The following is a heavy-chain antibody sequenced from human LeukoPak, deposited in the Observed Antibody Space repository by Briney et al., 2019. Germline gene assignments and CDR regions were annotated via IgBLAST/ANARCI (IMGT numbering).Heavy chain of an antibody. V-gene: IGHV4-30-4*01. Sequence: SQTLSLTCTVSSGSISSGDYYWSWIRQSPGKGLEWIGYMYYSGSTYYNPSLKSRVVISVDTSKNQFSLKLSSVTAADTAVYYCARPYYYDSRIDPWGQGILVTVSS. J-gene: IGHJ5*02. D-gene: IGHD3-22*01. CDR1: SGSISSGDYY. CDR3: ARPYYYDSRIDP. CDR2: MYYSGST.